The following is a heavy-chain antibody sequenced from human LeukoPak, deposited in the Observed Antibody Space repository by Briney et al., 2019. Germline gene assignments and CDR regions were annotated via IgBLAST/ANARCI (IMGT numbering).Heavy chain of an antibody. CDR2: IYPGGST. CDR3: VRDKVD. J-gene: IGHJ4*02. V-gene: IGHV3-53*01. CDR1: GFTFSSYA. D-gene: IGHD2-15*01. Sequence: GGSLRLSCAASGFTFSSYAMSWVRQAPGKGLEWVSIIYPGGSTYYADSVKGRFTISRDNSKNTLFLQMNSLRAEDTAVYYCVRDKVDWGQGTLDTVSS.